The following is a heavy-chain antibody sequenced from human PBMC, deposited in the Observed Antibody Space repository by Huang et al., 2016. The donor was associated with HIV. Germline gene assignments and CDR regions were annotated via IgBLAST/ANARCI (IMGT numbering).Heavy chain of an antibody. Sequence: QVQLVESGGGVVQPGRSLRLSCAASGFTFRNYGVHWVRQAPVKGVEWVAAISNDGSYQYYSDSVKGRFTISRDDSQNTLYLQMSSLRAEDTAVYFCAKDREDSAYQLDYWGQGTRVTVSS. D-gene: IGHD5-12*01. CDR1: GFTFRNYG. V-gene: IGHV3-30*18. J-gene: IGHJ4*02. CDR3: AKDREDSAYQLDY. CDR2: ISNDGSYQ.